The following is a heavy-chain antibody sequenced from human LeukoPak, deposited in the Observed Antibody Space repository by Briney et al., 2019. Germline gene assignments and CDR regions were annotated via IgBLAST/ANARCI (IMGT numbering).Heavy chain of an antibody. J-gene: IGHJ3*02. V-gene: IGHV1-18*01. CDR1: GYTFTSYG. CDR2: ISTYNGNT. CDR3: ARQSGSYLIGAFDI. D-gene: IGHD1-26*01. Sequence: ASVKVSCKASGYTFTSYGISWVRQAPGQGLEWMGWISTYNGNTNYAQKLQGRVTMTTDTSTSTAYMELRSLRSDDTALYYCARQSGSYLIGAFDIWGQGTMVTVSS.